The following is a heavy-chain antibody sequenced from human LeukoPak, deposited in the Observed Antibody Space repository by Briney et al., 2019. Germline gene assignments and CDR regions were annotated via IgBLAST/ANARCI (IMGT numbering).Heavy chain of an antibody. Sequence: GVSLRLSCAASGYTFSIYNMIWVRQAPGKGLEWVSSISSTITYIHYAESVKGRFTIARDNSKNTMHLQMYSLRAEDTAVYYCAKVKYSYGSQIENNCCDSSGQGTLVTVSS. CDR3: AKVKYSYGSQIENNCCDS. V-gene: IGHV3-21*04. CDR2: ISSTITYI. D-gene: IGHD5-18*01. J-gene: IGHJ5*01. CDR1: GYTFSIYN.